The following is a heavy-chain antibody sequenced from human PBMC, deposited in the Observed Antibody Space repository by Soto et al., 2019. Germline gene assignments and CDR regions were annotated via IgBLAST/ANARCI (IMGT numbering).Heavy chain of an antibody. CDR2: INPNSGGT. V-gene: IGHV1-2*02. J-gene: IGHJ5*02. CDR1: GYTFTGYY. CDR3: ARYLPRSCSGGSCWSWFDP. D-gene: IGHD2-15*01. Sequence: ASVKVSCKASGYTFTGYYMHWVRQAPGQGLEWMGWINPNSGGTNYAQKFQGRVTMTRDTSISTAYMELSRLRSDDTAVYYCARYLPRSCSGGSCWSWFDPWGQGTLVTVSS.